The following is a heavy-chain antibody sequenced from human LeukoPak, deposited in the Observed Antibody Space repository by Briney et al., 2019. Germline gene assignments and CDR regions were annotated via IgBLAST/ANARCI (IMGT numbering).Heavy chain of an antibody. D-gene: IGHD3-22*01. J-gene: IGHJ3*02. Sequence: GGSLRLTCAASGFTFSSSAMSWIRQAPGKGLEWVSAISNNGGYTYYADSVQGRFTVSRDNSKSTLCLQMNSLRAEDTAVYYCAKDMSLYYYDSSGYPGGAFDIWGQGTMVTVSS. V-gene: IGHV3-23*01. CDR3: AKDMSLYYYDSSGYPGGAFDI. CDR2: ISNNGGYT. CDR1: GFTFSSSA.